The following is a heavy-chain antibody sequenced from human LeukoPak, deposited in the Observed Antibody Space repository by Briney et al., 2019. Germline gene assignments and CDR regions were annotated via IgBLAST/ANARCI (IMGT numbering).Heavy chain of an antibody. CDR1: GFTFSSYA. V-gene: IGHV3-23*01. J-gene: IGHJ6*02. D-gene: IGHD1-1*01. CDR2: ISGSGGST. CDR3: AKVQLERRDPQYYYYYYGMDV. Sequence: GGSLRLSCAASGFTFSSYAMSWVRQAPGKGLEWVSAISGSGGSTYYADSVKGRFTISRDNSKNTLYLQMNSLRAEDTAVYYCAKVQLERRDPQYYYYYYGMDVWGQGTTVTVSS.